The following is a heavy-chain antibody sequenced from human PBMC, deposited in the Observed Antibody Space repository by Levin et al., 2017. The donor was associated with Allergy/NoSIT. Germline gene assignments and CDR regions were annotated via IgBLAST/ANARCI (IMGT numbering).Heavy chain of an antibody. V-gene: IGHV3-11*05. CDR2: ISSSSTYT. CDR3: ARVLSYRGDH. CDR1: GFTFSDYY. D-gene: IGHD3-16*02. J-gene: IGHJ4*02. Sequence: GGSLRLSCAASGFTFSDYYMSWIRQAPGKGLEWVSYISSSSTYTNYADSVKGRFTISRDNAKNSLYLQMNSLRPQDTAVYYCARVLSYRGDHWGQGTLVTVSS.